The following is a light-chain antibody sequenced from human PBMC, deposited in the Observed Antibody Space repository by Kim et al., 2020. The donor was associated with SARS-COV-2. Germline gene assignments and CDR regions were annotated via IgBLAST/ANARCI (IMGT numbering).Light chain of an antibody. CDR2: GAS. CDR1: KSGSRR. CDR3: QQYYNWPPT. V-gene: IGKV3-15*01. J-gene: IGKJ4*01. Sequence: VSPGERATPSSRSSKSGSRRIAWYQQKTGQAPRLLIYGASTRATGMPARFSGSGSGTEFTLTVSSLQSEDFAVYHCQQYYNWPPTFGGGTKVDIK.